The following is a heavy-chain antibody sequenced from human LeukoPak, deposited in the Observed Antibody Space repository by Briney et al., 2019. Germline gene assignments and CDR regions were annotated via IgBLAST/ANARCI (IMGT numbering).Heavy chain of an antibody. CDR3: ARGGSLTTVITLLDY. J-gene: IGHJ4*02. Sequence: GASVKVSCKTSGGSIRRFAVSWLRQAPGQGLEWLGGIIPIFITPNYAQKFQGRVTITADESTNTTYMELSSLRSEDTAVYYCARGGSLTTVITLLDYWGQGTLVTVSS. V-gene: IGHV1-69*13. D-gene: IGHD4-11*01. CDR1: GGSIRRFA. CDR2: IIPIFITP.